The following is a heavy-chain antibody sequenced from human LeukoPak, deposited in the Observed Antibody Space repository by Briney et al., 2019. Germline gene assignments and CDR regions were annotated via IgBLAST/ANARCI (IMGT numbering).Heavy chain of an antibody. Sequence: GGSLRLSCAASGFTFSDYYMSWIRQAPGKGLEWVSYISSSSSYTNYADSVKGRFTISRDNAKNSLYLQMNSLRSEDTAVYYCARGEYDTVSYYYGMDVWGQGTTVTVSS. V-gene: IGHV3-11*05. J-gene: IGHJ6*02. CDR3: ARGEYDTVSYYYGMDV. D-gene: IGHD3-22*01. CDR1: GFTFSDYY. CDR2: ISSSSSYT.